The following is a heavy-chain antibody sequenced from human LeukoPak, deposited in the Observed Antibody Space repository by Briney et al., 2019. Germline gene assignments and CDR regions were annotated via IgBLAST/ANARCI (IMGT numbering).Heavy chain of an antibody. CDR3: AKSNGSWYSYYFDY. J-gene: IGHJ4*02. Sequence: GGSLRLSCAASGFTFSSYAMSWVRQAPGKGLEWVSAISGSGGSTYYADSVKGRFTISRDNSENTLYLQMNSLRAEDTAVYYCAKSNGSWYSYYFDYWGQGTLVTVSS. D-gene: IGHD6-13*01. V-gene: IGHV3-23*01. CDR1: GFTFSSYA. CDR2: ISGSGGST.